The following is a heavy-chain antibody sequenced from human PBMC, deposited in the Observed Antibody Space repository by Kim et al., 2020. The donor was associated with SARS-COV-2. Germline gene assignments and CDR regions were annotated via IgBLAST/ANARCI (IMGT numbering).Heavy chain of an antibody. V-gene: IGHV1-8*01. CDR3: ARGWEDWFDP. CDR2: NT. D-gene: IGHD1-26*01. Sequence: NTGYAKKFQGRVTMTRNTSISTAYMELSSLRSEDTAVYYCARGWEDWFDPWGQGTLVTVSS. J-gene: IGHJ5*02.